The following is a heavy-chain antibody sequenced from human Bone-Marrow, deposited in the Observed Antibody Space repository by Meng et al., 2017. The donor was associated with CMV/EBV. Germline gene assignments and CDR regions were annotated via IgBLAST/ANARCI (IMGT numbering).Heavy chain of an antibody. CDR3: GHRPVTRLAAAGGGWFDP. V-gene: IGHV2-5*01. D-gene: IGHD6-13*01. CDR2: IYWNDDK. Sequence: SGPTLVKPTQTLTLTCTFSGFSLSTSGVGVGWIRQPPGKALEWLALIYWNDDKRYSPSLKSRLTITKDTSKNQVVLTMTNMDPVDTATYYCGHRPVTRLAAAGGGWFDPWGQGTLVTVSS. CDR1: GFSLSTSGVG. J-gene: IGHJ5*02.